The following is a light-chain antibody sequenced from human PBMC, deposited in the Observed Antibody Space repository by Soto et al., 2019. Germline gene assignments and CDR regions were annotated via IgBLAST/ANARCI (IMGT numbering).Light chain of an antibody. CDR3: SSYAGSSNV. Sequence: QSVLTQPASVSGSPGQSITISCTGTSNDVGGYTYVSWYQQHPGKAPKLMIFEVSNRPSGVSHRFSGSKSGNTASLTVSGLQAEDEADYYCSSYAGSSNVFGTGTKLTVL. V-gene: IGLV2-14*01. CDR1: SNDVGGYTY. CDR2: EVS. J-gene: IGLJ1*01.